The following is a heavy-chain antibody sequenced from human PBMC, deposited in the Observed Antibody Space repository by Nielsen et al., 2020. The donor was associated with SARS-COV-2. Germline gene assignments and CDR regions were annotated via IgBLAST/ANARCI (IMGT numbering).Heavy chain of an antibody. V-gene: IGHV4-34*01. CDR3: ARGRLEINMMLVVMTGAANYFDS. D-gene: IGHD3-22*01. CDR1: GGSFSGYY. CDR2: IDQSGGN. Sequence: SETLSLTCAVYGGSFSGYYWSWIRQSPGKGLEWIGEIDQSGGNNYNPSLKNRVTISEETSKNQFSLRLTSVTAADTAVYYCARGRLEINMMLVVMTGAANYFDSWDQGTLVTVSS. J-gene: IGHJ4*02.